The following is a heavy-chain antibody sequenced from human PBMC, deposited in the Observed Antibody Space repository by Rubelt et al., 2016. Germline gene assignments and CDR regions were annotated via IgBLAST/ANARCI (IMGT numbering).Heavy chain of an antibody. CDR1: GGSISSYY. D-gene: IGHD3-3*01. CDR3: SRDPWYYDFWSGYSYGMDV. Sequence: QVQLQESGPGLVKPSETLSLTCTVSGGSISSYYWSWIRQPPGKGLEWIGYIYYSGSTNYNPSLKSRVTISVDTSKNQFSLKLSYVTAADTSGYYCSRDPWYYDFWSGYSYGMDVWGQGTTVTVSS. CDR2: IYYSGST. J-gene: IGHJ6*02. V-gene: IGHV4-59*01.